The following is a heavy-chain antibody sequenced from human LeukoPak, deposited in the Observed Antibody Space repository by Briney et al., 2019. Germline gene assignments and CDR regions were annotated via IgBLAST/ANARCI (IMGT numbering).Heavy chain of an antibody. CDR1: GIPFSDFW. Sequence: GGSLRLSCAASGIPFSDFWMHWVRQAPGKGLEWVSRIENDGRSSTYAASVKVRFTISRDNAKNMLYLQMNDLRVEDTAFYYCAFRSVAGRGVDNWGQGTLVTVSS. D-gene: IGHD6-19*01. V-gene: IGHV3-74*01. CDR3: AFRSVAGRGVDN. J-gene: IGHJ4*02. CDR2: IENDGRSS.